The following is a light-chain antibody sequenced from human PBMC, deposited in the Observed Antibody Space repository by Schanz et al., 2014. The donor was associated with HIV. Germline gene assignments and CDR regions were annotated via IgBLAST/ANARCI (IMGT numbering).Light chain of an antibody. CDR1: SSDVGGYDY. Sequence: QSALTQPASVSGSPGQSITISCTGDSSDVGGYDYVSWYQQHPGKAPKLIIYDVTDRPSGVPDRFSGSKSGNTASLTVSGLQAEDEADYYCSSYAGTNNFWVFGGGTKLTVL. CDR2: DVT. V-gene: IGLV2-8*01. CDR3: SSYAGTNNFWV. J-gene: IGLJ3*02.